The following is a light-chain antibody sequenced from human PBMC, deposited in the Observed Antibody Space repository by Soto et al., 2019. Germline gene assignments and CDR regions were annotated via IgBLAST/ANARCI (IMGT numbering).Light chain of an antibody. J-gene: IGLJ1*01. CDR3: CSYAGNYILRV. Sequence: QPALTQPRSVSESPGQSVTISCTGATSDVGGYNYVSWYQQHPGKAPKLMIYDVNKRPAGVPDRFSGSRSGNTASLTISGLQAEDEADYYCCSYAGNYILRVFGTGTKVTVL. CDR1: TSDVGGYNY. CDR2: DVN. V-gene: IGLV2-11*01.